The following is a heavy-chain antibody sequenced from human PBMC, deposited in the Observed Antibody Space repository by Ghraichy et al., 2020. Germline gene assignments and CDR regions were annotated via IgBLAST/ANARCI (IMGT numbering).Heavy chain of an antibody. Sequence: SVKVSCKASGGTFSSYAISWVRQAPGQGLEWMGGIIPIFGTANYAQKFQGRVTITADESTSTAYMELSSLRSEDTAVYYCAGDCSGGSCYSDFDWFDPWGQGTLVTVSS. CDR2: IIPIFGTA. J-gene: IGHJ5*02. CDR3: AGDCSGGSCYSDFDWFDP. D-gene: IGHD2-15*01. CDR1: GGTFSSYA. V-gene: IGHV1-69*13.